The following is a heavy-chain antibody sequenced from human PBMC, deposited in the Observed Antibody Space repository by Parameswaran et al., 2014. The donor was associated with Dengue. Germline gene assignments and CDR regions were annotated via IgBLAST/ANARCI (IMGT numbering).Heavy chain of an antibody. CDR1: GGSISSYY. CDR2: IYYSGST. J-gene: IGHJ4*02. D-gene: IGHD2-15*01. Sequence: SETLSLTCTVSGGSISSYYWSWIRQPPGKGLEWIGYIYYSGSTNYNPSLKSRVTISVDTSKNQFSLKLSSVTAADTAVYYCARGGGIVVVVEPFDYWGQGTLVTVSS. V-gene: IGHV4-59*01. CDR3: ARGGGIVVVVEPFDY.